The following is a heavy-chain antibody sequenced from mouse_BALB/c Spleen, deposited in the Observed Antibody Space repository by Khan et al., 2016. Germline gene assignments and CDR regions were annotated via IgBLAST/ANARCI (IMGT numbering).Heavy chain of an antibody. Sequence: QVQLKESGPGLVQPSQSLSITCTVSGFSLSSYGIHWVRQSPGKGLEWLGVIWSGGATDYKAAFISRLIISKDNSKSQVFFKMNSLQGNDTAIYYGARSPLYYGSSLYAVDYWGQGTSVTVSS. CDR1: GFSLSSYG. CDR2: IWSGGAT. J-gene: IGHJ4*01. D-gene: IGHD1-1*01. CDR3: ARSPLYYGSSLYAVDY. V-gene: IGHV2-2*02.